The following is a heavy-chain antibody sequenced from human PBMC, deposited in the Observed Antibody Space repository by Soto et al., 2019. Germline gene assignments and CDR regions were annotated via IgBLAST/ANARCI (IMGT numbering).Heavy chain of an antibody. CDR1: GFTFSSYG. V-gene: IGHV3-30*18. CDR2: ISYDGSNK. J-gene: IGHJ6*02. D-gene: IGHD1-1*01. CDR3: AKEFVQLERLFYYYYGMDV. Sequence: QVQLVESGGGVVQPGRSLRLSCAASGFTFSSYGMHWVRQAPGKGLEGVAVISYDGSNKYYADSVKGRFTISRDNSKNTLYLQMNSLRAEDTAVYYCAKEFVQLERLFYYYYGMDVWGQGTTVTVSS.